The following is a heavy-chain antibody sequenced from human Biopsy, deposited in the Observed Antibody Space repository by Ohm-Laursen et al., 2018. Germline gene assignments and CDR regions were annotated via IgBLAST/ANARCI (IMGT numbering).Heavy chain of an antibody. D-gene: IGHD2-21*01. V-gene: IGHV3-53*05. CDR2: IYSGGTT. CDR1: GFTVSSNY. J-gene: IGHJ4*02. CDR3: ARLGELHGLWYFDF. Sequence: SLRLSCTASGFTVSSNYMSWVRQAPGKGLEWVSFIYSGGTTYYADSVKGRFTISRDNAKNSLYLQMNSLRVEDTALYFCARLGELHGLWYFDFWGQGALVTGSS.